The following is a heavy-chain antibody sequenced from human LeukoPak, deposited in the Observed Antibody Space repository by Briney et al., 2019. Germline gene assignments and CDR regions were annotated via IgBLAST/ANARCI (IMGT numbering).Heavy chain of an antibody. CDR3: ARDHPGSHYGMDG. J-gene: IGHJ6*01. V-gene: IGHV3-11*01. CDR2: ITNSGSTM. CDR1: GLSFSDYY. Sequence: GALRLSCAASGLSFSDYYMSWIRQAPGKGLEWVSYITNSGSTMYYADSVKGRFTISRDNAKNSLFLQMNSLRAEDTAVYYCARDHPGSHYGMDGWGQGTTVTVSS.